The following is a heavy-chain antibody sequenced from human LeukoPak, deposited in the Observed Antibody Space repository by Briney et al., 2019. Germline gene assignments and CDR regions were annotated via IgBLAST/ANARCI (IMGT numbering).Heavy chain of an antibody. CDR2: IKQDGSEK. D-gene: IGHD3-10*01. CDR3: ARAGGSGSLDY. V-gene: IGHV3-7*01. J-gene: IGHJ4*02. CDR1: GFTFSSYW. Sequence: AGSLRLSCAASGFTFSSYWKTWVRQAPGKGLEWVANIKQDGSEKYYVDSVKGRFTISRDNAKNSLFLQMNSLRSEDTAVYYCARAGGSGSLDYWGQGTLVTVSS.